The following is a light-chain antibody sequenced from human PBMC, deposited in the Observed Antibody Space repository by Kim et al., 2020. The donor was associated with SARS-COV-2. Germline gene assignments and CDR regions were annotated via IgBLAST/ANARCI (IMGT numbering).Light chain of an antibody. Sequence: SLSQGERATLSCRASQSVSSYLAWYQQKPGQAPRLLIYDASNRATGIPARFSGSGSGTDFTLTISSLEPEDFAVYYCQQRSNWPRTFGQGTKLEI. V-gene: IGKV3-11*01. CDR1: QSVSSY. J-gene: IGKJ2*01. CDR2: DAS. CDR3: QQRSNWPRT.